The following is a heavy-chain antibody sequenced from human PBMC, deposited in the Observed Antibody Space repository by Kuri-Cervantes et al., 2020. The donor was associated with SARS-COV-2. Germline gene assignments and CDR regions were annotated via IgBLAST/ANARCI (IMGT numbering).Heavy chain of an antibody. CDR3: ARGFELLQYFDL. V-gene: IGHV3-30-3*01. Sequence: GGSLRLSCAASGFTFSSYAMHWVRQAPGKGLEWVEVTTDDGTNKYYADSVKGRFTISRDNSKNTLYLQMNSLRTEDTAVYNCARGFELLQYFDLWGRGTLVTVSS. D-gene: IGHD1-7*01. CDR1: GFTFSSYA. CDR2: TTDDGTNK. J-gene: IGHJ2*01.